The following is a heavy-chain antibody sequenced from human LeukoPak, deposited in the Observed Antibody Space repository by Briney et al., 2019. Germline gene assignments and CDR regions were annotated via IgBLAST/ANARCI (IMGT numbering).Heavy chain of an antibody. CDR3: ASTRSLAVTAPDDY. V-gene: IGHV1-18*01. D-gene: IGHD2-21*02. CDR2: ISAYNGNT. J-gene: IGHJ4*02. Sequence: ASVNVSCKASGYTFTSYGISWVRQAPGQGLEWMGWISAYNGNTNYAQKLQGRLTMTTDTSTSTAYMELRSLRSDDTAVYYCASTRSLAVTAPDDYWGQGTLVTVSS. CDR1: GYTFTSYG.